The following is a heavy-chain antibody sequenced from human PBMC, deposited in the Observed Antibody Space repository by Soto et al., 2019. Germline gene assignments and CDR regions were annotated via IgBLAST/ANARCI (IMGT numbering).Heavy chain of an antibody. Sequence: GASVKVSCKASGYTFTSYGISWVRQAPGQGLEWMGWISAYNGNTNYAQKLQGRVTMTTDTSTSTAYMELSSLRSEDTAVYYCARVIAARWFDYWGQGTLVTVSS. V-gene: IGHV1-18*01. CDR2: ISAYNGNT. CDR1: GYTFTSYG. CDR3: ARVIAARWFDY. J-gene: IGHJ4*02. D-gene: IGHD6-6*01.